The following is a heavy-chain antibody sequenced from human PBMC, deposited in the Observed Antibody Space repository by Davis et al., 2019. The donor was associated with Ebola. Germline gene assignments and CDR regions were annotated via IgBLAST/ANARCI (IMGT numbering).Heavy chain of an antibody. Sequence: ASVKVSCKVSGYTLTELSMHWVRQAPGKGLEWMGGFDPEDGETIYAQKFQGRVTMTRNTSISTAYMELSSLRSEDTAVYYCARVRGPGVELRWFDPWGQGTLVTVSS. J-gene: IGHJ5*02. V-gene: IGHV1-24*01. CDR2: FDPEDGET. CDR1: GYTLTELS. D-gene: IGHD1-7*01. CDR3: ARVRGPGVELRWFDP.